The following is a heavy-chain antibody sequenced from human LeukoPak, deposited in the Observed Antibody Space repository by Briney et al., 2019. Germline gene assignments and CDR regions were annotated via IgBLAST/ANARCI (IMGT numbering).Heavy chain of an antibody. CDR1: GFTFSSYA. V-gene: IGHV3-23*01. J-gene: IGHJ4*02. D-gene: IGHD3-3*01. CDR3: ARAIHYDFWSGYYVYYFDY. CDR2: ISGSGGST. Sequence: GGSLRLSCAASGFTFSSYAMSWVRQAPGKGLEWVSAISGSGGSTYYADSVRGRFTISRENSKNTLYLQMNSLRAEDTAVYYCARAIHYDFWSGYYVYYFDYWGQGTLVTVSS.